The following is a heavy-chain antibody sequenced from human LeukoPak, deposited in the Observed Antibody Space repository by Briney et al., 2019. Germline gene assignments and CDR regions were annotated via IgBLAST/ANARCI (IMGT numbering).Heavy chain of an antibody. CDR2: IIPILGIA. CDR3: ARGNQDSSSWSY. CDR1: GYTFTSYG. D-gene: IGHD6-13*01. J-gene: IGHJ4*02. Sequence: SVKVSCKASGYTFTSYGISWVRQAPGQGLEWMGWIIPILGIANYAQKFQGRVTITADKSTSTAYMELSSLRSEDTAVYYCARGNQDSSSWSYWGQGTLVTVSS. V-gene: IGHV1-69*10.